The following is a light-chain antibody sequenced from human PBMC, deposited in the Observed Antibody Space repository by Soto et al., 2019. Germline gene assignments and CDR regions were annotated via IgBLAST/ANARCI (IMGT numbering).Light chain of an antibody. J-gene: IGLJ1*01. V-gene: IGLV2-14*01. CDR2: HVS. Sequence: QSALTQPASVSGSPGQSITISCTGTSSDVGGYNYVSWYQQYPGKAPKLMIYHVSNRPSGVSNRFSGSKSGNSASLTFSGLQPEDEADYYCSSYTSTSTYVFGTGTKLTVL. CDR1: SSDVGGYNY. CDR3: SSYTSTSTYV.